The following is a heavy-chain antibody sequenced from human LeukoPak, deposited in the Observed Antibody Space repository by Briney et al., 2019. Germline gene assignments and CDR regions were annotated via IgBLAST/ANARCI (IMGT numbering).Heavy chain of an antibody. CDR2: IYYSGST. CDR1: GGSISSSSYY. CDR3: ARHEAGTVDY. V-gene: IGHV4-39*01. J-gene: IGHJ4*02. Sequence: SETLSLTCTVSGGSISSSSYYWGWIRQPPGKGLEWIGSIYYSGSTYYNPSLKSRVTISVDTSKSQFSLKLSSVTAADTAVYYCARHEAGTVDYWGQGTLVTVSS. D-gene: IGHD6-19*01.